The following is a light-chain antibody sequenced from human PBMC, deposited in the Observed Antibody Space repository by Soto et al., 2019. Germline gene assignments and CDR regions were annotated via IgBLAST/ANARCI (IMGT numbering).Light chain of an antibody. Sequence: QSVLTQPASVSGSPGQSITISCTGTSSDIGSYSLVSWYQHHPGKAPKLMIYDVSKRPSGVSNRFSASKSGNTASLTISGIQAEEEADYYCCSYAGSRTTDVFGTWTKATV. V-gene: IGLV2-23*02. CDR2: DVS. CDR3: CSYAGSRTTDV. CDR1: SSDIGSYSL. J-gene: IGLJ1*01.